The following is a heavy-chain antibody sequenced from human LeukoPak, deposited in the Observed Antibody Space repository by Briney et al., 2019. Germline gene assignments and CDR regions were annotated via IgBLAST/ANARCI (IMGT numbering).Heavy chain of an antibody. V-gene: IGHV4-4*07. CDR2: IYTSGST. CDR1: GGSISSYY. D-gene: IGHD6-6*01. J-gene: IGHJ6*03. Sequence: SETLSLTCTASGGSISSYYWSWIRQPAGKGLEWIGRIYTSGSTNYNPSLKSRVTMSVDTSKNQFSLKLSSVTAADTAVYYCARAKTSSSNLFHYYYYYYMDVWGKGTTVTVSS. CDR3: ARAKTSSSNLFHYYYYYYMDV.